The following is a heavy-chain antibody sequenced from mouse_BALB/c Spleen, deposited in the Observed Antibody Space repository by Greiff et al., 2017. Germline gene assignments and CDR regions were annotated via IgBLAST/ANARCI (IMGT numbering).Heavy chain of an antibody. D-gene: IGHD2-2*01. CDR2: INPYNDGT. J-gene: IGHJ4*01. V-gene: IGHV1-14*01. CDR3: AGGYDVGAMDY. CDR1: GYTFTSYV. Sequence: EVKVVESGPELVKPGASVKMSCKASGYTFTSYVMHWVKQKPGQGLEWIGYINPYNDGTKYNEKFKGKATLTSDKSSSTAYMELSSLTSEDSAVYYCAGGYDVGAMDYWGQGTSVTVSS.